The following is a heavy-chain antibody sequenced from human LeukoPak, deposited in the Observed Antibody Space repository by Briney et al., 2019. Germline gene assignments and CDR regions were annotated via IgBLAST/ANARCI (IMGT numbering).Heavy chain of an antibody. Sequence: GGSLRLSCAASGFTFSSYWMSWVRQAPGKGLEWVANIKQDGSEKYYVDSVKGRFTISRDNAKNSLYLQMNSLRAEDTAVYYCARVFGCSYGYDYFDYWGQGTLVTVSS. CDR2: IKQDGSEK. CDR1: GFTFSSYW. D-gene: IGHD5-18*01. J-gene: IGHJ4*02. V-gene: IGHV3-7*01. CDR3: ARVFGCSYGYDYFDY.